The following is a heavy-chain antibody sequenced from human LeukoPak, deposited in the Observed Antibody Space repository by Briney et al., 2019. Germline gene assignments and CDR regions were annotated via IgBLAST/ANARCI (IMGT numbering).Heavy chain of an antibody. J-gene: IGHJ4*02. CDR1: GFTFDDYA. CDR3: AKARYLDSFWDFDY. Sequence: GGSLRLSCAASGFTFDDYAMHWVRQAPGKGLEWVSGISWNSGSIGYVDSVKGRFTISRDNAKNSLYLQMNSLRAEDTALYYCAKARYLDSFWDFDYWGQGTLVTVSS. V-gene: IGHV3-9*01. CDR2: ISWNSGSI. D-gene: IGHD1-20*01.